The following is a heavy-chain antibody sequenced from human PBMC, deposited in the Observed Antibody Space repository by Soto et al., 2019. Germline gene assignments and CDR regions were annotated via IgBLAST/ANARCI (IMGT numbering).Heavy chain of an antibody. V-gene: IGHV3-33*01. D-gene: IGHD1-26*01. J-gene: IGHJ4*02. CDR1: GFTFSSYG. CDR2: IWYDGSNK. Sequence: QVQLVESGGGVVQPGRSLRLSCAASGFTFSSYGMHWVRQAPGKGLEWVAVIWYDGSNKYYADSVKGRFTISKDNSKNTVDRQMNSVRAEETAVYYCARDQEGGGVGATPDYWGQGTLVTVSS. CDR3: ARDQEGGGVGATPDY.